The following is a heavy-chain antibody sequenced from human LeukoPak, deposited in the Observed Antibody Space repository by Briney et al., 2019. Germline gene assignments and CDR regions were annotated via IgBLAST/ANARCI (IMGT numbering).Heavy chain of an antibody. J-gene: IGHJ4*02. Sequence: PSETLSLTCTVSGYSISSGYYWGRIRQPPGKGLECIGSIYHSGSTYYNPSLKSRVTISVDTSKNQFSLKLSSVTAADTAVYYCARDGGLLYYDFWSGYTFDYWGQGTLVTVSS. V-gene: IGHV4-38-2*02. D-gene: IGHD3-3*01. CDR2: IYHSGST. CDR3: ARDGGLLYYDFWSGYTFDY. CDR1: GYSISSGYY.